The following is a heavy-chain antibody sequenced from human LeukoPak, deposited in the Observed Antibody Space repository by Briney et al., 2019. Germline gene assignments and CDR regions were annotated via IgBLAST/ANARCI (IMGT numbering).Heavy chain of an antibody. CDR1: GFTFSSYW. J-gene: IGHJ4*02. CDR2: IKQDGSEK. D-gene: IGHD3-22*01. CDR3: ARDRVVITA. V-gene: IGHV3-7*01. Sequence: GGSLRLSYAVSGFTFSSYWMTWVRQAPGKGLEWVANIKQDGSEKYYVDSVKGRFTISRDNAKNSLYLQMNSLRAEDTAVYYCARDRVVITAWGQGTLVTVSS.